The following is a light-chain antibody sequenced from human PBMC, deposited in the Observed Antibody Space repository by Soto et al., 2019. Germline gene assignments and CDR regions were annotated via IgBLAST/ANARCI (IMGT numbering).Light chain of an antibody. J-gene: IGKJ5*01. CDR3: QQYCSSPT. V-gene: IGKV3-15*01. CDR1: QSVGTS. CDR2: GAS. Sequence: EMVMTQSPATLSVSPGERAALSCRATQSVGTSLAWYQQKPGQAPRLLIYGASTRAAGVPARFSGSGSGTEFTLIISSLQSEDSAVYYCQQYCSSPTFGQVTRREIK.